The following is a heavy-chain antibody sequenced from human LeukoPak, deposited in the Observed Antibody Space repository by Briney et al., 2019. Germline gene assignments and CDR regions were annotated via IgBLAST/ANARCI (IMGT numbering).Heavy chain of an antibody. J-gene: IGHJ4*02. CDR3: ARARGGYSGKYYYFDY. CDR2: IYYSGST. Sequence: SETLSLTCTVSGGSISSYYWSWIRQPPGKGLEWIGYIYYSGSTNYNPSLKSRVTISVDTSKNQFSLKLSSVTAADTAVYYYARARGGYSGKYYYFDYWGQGTLVTVSS. V-gene: IGHV4-59*01. CDR1: GGSISSYY. D-gene: IGHD5-12*01.